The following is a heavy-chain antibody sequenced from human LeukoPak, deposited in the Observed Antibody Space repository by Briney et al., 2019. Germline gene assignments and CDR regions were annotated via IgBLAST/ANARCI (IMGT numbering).Heavy chain of an antibody. V-gene: IGHV3-23*01. CDR2: ITGSGGGT. Sequence: GGSLRLSCAAFTFTFSNHAMSWVRQGPGKGLEWVSGITGSGGGTFYADSVKGRFTISRDNSNNILYLQMKSLRDEDTAVYYCAKGQLSVIIRGGLDVWGQGTAVTVSS. D-gene: IGHD2-21*01. J-gene: IGHJ6*02. CDR1: TFTFSNHA. CDR3: AKGQLSVIIRGGLDV.